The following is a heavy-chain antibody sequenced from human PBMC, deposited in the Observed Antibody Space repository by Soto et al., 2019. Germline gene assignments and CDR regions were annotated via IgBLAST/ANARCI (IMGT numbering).Heavy chain of an antibody. CDR3: TGRYNWNDYYFDP. D-gene: IGHD1-20*01. V-gene: IGHV4-34*01. J-gene: IGHJ5*02. CDR1: GESFSGYY. CDR2: IDHSGST. Sequence: LSLTCAVYGESFSGYYWSWIRQPPGKGLEWIGEIDHSGSTNYNPSLKSRVTISVDTSTNQFSLRLTSVTAADTAVYYCTGRYNWNDYYFDPWGQGTLVTVSS.